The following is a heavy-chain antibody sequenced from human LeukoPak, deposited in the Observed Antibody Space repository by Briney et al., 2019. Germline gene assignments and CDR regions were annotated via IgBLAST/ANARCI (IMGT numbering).Heavy chain of an antibody. CDR1: GFXFSTHA. V-gene: IGHV3-30-3*01. D-gene: IGHD3-16*01. CDR2: ISYDGDSK. Sequence: GRSLRLSRAASGFXFSTHAIHWVRQAPGKGVKWVAVISYDGDSKYYADSVKGRFTISRDNSMDMLYLQMNSLRAEDTALYYCARARGLNGYTIACWGQGTLATVSS. CDR3: ARARGLNGYTIAC. J-gene: IGHJ4*02.